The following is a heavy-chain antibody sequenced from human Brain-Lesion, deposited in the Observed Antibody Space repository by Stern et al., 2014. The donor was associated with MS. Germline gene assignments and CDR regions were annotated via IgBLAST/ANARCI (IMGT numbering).Heavy chain of an antibody. CDR2: INPKSGGT. D-gene: IGHD3-22*01. Sequence: QVQLLQSGAEVQKPGASVKVSCKASGYTFTGYYMHWVRQAPGQGLEWMGWINPKSGGTNYAQKFQGWVTMTRDTSINTAYMELSRLRSDDTAVYYCATYYYDSTGYNDFWGQGTLVTVSS. V-gene: IGHV1-2*04. CDR1: GYTFTGYY. J-gene: IGHJ4*02. CDR3: ATYYYDSTGYNDF.